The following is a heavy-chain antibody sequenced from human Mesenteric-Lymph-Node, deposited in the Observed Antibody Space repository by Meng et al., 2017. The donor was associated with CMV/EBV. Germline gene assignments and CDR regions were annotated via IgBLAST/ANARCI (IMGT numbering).Heavy chain of an antibody. V-gene: IGHV4-34*01. D-gene: IGHD2-15*01. J-gene: IGHJ4*02. Sequence: QVQLPQWRAGLLKPAETLSLTCAVYGGSFSGYYCIWIRQPPGKGLEWIGEINHNGVPNYNPSLKSRVTISLDRSKNQFSLKLSSVTAEDTAVYYCARGSDIPVNNYWGQGTLVTVSS. CDR1: GGSFSGYY. CDR2: INHNGVP. CDR3: ARGSDIPVNNY.